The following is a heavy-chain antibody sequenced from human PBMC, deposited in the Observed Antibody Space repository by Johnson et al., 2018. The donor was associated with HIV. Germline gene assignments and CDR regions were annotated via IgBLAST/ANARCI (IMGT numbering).Heavy chain of an antibody. CDR2: ISFDAINK. Sequence: QVQLVESGGGVVQPGRSLRLSCAASGFTFSSYGMHWVRQAPGKGLEWVAVISFDAINKYYADSVKGRFTVSRDNAKNTLFLQMNSLRPEDTAVYYCTRGYCTHGVCYTKVDAFDMWGQGTMVTVSS. D-gene: IGHD2-8*01. CDR1: GFTFSSYG. J-gene: IGHJ3*02. V-gene: IGHV3-30*03. CDR3: TRGYCTHGVCYTKVDAFDM.